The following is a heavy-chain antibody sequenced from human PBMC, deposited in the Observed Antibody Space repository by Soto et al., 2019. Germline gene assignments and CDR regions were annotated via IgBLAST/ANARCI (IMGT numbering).Heavy chain of an antibody. J-gene: IGHJ4*02. CDR2: IYYSGST. V-gene: IGHV4-31*03. CDR1: GGSISSGGYY. CDR3: ARGNTVTTNFDY. Sequence: QVQLQESGPGLVKPSQTLSLTCTVSGGSISSGGYYWSWIRQHPGKGLEWIGYIYYSGSTYYNPSLKSRVTISVDTFKNQFSLKLSSVTAADTAVYYCARGNTVTTNFDYWGQGTLVTVSS. D-gene: IGHD4-17*01.